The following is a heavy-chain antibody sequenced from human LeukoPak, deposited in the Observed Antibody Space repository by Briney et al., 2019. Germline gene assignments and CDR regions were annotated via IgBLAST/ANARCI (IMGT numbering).Heavy chain of an antibody. J-gene: IGHJ3*02. CDR1: GGSINSGDY. CDR3: ARFAAGGTGAFDI. V-gene: IGHV4-61*08. CDR2: IYYSGST. D-gene: IGHD1-1*01. Sequence: PSETLSLTCTVSGGSINSGDYWGWIRQPPGKGLEWIGYIYYSGSTNYNPSLKSRVTISVDTSKNQFSLKLSSVTAADTAVYYCARFAAGGTGAFDIWGQGTMVTVSS.